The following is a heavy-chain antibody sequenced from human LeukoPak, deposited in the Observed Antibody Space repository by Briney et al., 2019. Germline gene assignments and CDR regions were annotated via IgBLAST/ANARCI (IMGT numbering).Heavy chain of an antibody. V-gene: IGHV4-4*07. D-gene: IGHD1-7*01. CDR3: ARDNWHSLDY. CDR2: LYISGST. CDR1: GASISSYY. Sequence: SETLSLTCSVAGASISSYYWSWIRQPAGKGLEWIGRLYISGSTNYSPSLKSRVTISLDTSKNHFSLNLSSVTAADTAVYYCARDNWHSLDYWGQGTLVTVSS. J-gene: IGHJ4*02.